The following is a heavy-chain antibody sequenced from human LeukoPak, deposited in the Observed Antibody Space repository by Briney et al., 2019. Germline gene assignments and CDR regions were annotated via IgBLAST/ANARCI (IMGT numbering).Heavy chain of an antibody. CDR1: GFTFSSYA. V-gene: IGHV3-30-3*01. CDR2: ISYDGSNK. CDR3: ARAEDYDFWSGYYY. D-gene: IGHD3-3*01. J-gene: IGHJ4*02. Sequence: PGGSLRLSCAASGFTFSSYAMHWVRQAPGKGLEWVAVISYDGSNKYYADSVKGRFTISRDNSKNTLYLQMNSLRAEDTAVYYCARAEDYDFWSGYYYWGQGTLVTVSS.